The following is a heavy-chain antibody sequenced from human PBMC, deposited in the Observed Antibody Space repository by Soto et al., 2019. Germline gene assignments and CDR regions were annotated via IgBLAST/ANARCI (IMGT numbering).Heavy chain of an antibody. V-gene: IGHV3-21*01. J-gene: IGHJ4*02. D-gene: IGHD3-22*01. Sequence: GGSLRLSCAASGFTFSSCSMNWVRQAPGKGLEWVSSISSSSSYIYYADSVKGRFTISRDNAKNSLYLQMNSLRAGDTAVYYCARVLDTYYYDSSGYRVPSAIDYWGQGTLVTVSS. CDR1: GFTFSSCS. CDR3: ARVLDTYYYDSSGYRVPSAIDY. CDR2: ISSSSSYI.